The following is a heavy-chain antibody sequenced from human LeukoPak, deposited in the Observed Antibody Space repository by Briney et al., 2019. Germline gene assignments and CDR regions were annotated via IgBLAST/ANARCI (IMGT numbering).Heavy chain of an antibody. CDR1: GFTFTNVW. D-gene: IGHD4-17*01. Sequence: AGSLRLSCAASGFTFTNVWMSWLAQAPGKGREWVGGHKSKSKGGTTEYAAPVKGRLTISRHDSKYTVCQQMYSLKAEDTAVYYGTAAPTVTTHRGYWGQGTLVTVSS. CDR2: HKSKSKGGTT. J-gene: IGHJ4*02. CDR3: TAAPTVTTHRGY. V-gene: IGHV3-15*01.